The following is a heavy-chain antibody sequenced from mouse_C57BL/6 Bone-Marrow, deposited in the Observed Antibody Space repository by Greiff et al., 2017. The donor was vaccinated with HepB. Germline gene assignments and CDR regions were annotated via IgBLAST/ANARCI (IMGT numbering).Heavy chain of an antibody. V-gene: IGHV1-7*01. CDR1: GYTFTSYW. J-gene: IGHJ3*01. CDR3: ARREDSSGWAY. D-gene: IGHD3-2*02. Sequence: QVQLKQSGAELAKPGASVKLSCKASGYTFTSYWMHWVKQRPGQGLEWIGYINPSSGYTKYNQKFKDKATLTADKSSSTAYMQLGSLTYEDSAVYYCARREDSSGWAYWGQGTLVTVSA. CDR2: INPSSGYT.